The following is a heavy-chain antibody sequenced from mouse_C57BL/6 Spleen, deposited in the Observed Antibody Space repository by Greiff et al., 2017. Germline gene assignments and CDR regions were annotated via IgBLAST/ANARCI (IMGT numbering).Heavy chain of an antibody. D-gene: IGHD2-1*01. CDR3: ARHYGKVSWFAY. Sequence: QVQLQQPGAELVMPGASVKLSCKASGYTFTSYWMNWVKQRPGPGLEWIGEIDPSDSSTNYNQKFKGKSTLTVDKSSSTAYMQLSSLTSEDSAVXYCARHYGKVSWFAYWGQGTLVTVSA. J-gene: IGHJ3*01. CDR1: GYTFTSYW. V-gene: IGHV1-69*01. CDR2: IDPSDSST.